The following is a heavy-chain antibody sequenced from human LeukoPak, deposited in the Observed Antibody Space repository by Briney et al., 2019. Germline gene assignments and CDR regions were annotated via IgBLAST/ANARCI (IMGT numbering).Heavy chain of an antibody. J-gene: IGHJ5*02. CDR3: ARTPGNSPSPAWFDP. CDR2: ISAYNGNR. D-gene: IGHD2/OR15-2a*01. Sequence: ASVKVSCKASGYTFTNYGISWVRQAPGQGLEWMGWISAYNGNRNYAQKLQGRVTMTTDTSTSTAYMELRSQRSDDTAVYYCARTPGNSPSPAWFDPWGQGTLVTVSS. CDR1: GYTFTNYG. V-gene: IGHV1-18*01.